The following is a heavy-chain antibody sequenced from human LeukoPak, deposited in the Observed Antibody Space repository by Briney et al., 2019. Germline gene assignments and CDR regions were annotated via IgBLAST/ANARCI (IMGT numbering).Heavy chain of an antibody. J-gene: IGHJ4*02. Sequence: SETLSLTCTVSGGSISSGDYYWSWIRQPPGKGLEWIGYIYYSGRTYYNPSLKSRVTISVDTSKNQFSLKLNSVTAADTAVYYCARDLGYSSSFDYWGQGTLVTVSS. CDR3: ARDLGYSSSFDY. CDR2: IYYSGRT. CDR1: GGSISSGDYY. V-gene: IGHV4-30-4*08. D-gene: IGHD6-13*01.